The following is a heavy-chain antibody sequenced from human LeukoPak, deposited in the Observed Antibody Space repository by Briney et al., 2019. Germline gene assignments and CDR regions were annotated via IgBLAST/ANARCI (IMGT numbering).Heavy chain of an antibody. D-gene: IGHD6-19*01. CDR1: GFTVSSNY. Sequence: GGSLRLSCAASGFTVSSNYMSWVRQAPGKGLEWVSVIYSGGSTYYADSVKGRFTISRDSSKNTLYLQMNSLRAEDTAVYYCARGSCSGGWDPAFDYWGQGTLVTVSS. CDR3: ARGSCSGGWDPAFDY. V-gene: IGHV3-53*01. J-gene: IGHJ4*02. CDR2: IYSGGST.